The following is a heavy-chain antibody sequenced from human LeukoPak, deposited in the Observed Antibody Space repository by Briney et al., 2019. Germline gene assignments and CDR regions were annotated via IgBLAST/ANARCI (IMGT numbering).Heavy chain of an antibody. Sequence: PSETLSLTCTVSGGSISSSSYYWGWIRQPPGKGLEWIGSTYYSGSTYYNPSLKSRVTISVDTSKNQFSLKLSSVTAADTAVYYCARQGSFPPSYFDYWGQGTLVTVPS. CDR1: GGSISSSSYY. J-gene: IGHJ4*02. D-gene: IGHD3-10*01. CDR3: ARQGSFPPSYFDY. CDR2: TYYSGST. V-gene: IGHV4-39*01.